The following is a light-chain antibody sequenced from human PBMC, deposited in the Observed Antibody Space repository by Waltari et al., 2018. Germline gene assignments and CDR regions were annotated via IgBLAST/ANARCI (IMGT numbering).Light chain of an antibody. J-gene: IGKJ4*01. CDR2: WAS. V-gene: IGKV4-1*01. CDR3: QQYYSTPLT. Sequence: DIVMTQSPDSLAVSLGERATINCKSSQSVLYSSNNKNYLAWYQQKPVQPPKLLIYWASTRESGVPYRFSGSGSGTDFTLTISSLQAEDVAVYYCQQYYSTPLTFGGGTNVVIK. CDR1: QSVLYSSNNKNY.